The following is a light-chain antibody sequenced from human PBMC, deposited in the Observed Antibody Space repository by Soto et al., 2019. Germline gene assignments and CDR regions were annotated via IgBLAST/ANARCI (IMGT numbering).Light chain of an antibody. CDR3: QQYGGSPRT. V-gene: IGKV3-20*01. CDR1: QSVSSY. J-gene: IGKJ1*01. Sequence: IVLTQSPGTLSLSPGERATLSCRASQSVSSYLAWYQQKPGQAPRLLIYDASNRATGIPARFSGSGSGTDFTLTISRLEPEDFAVYYCQQYGGSPRTFGQGTKVDIK. CDR2: DAS.